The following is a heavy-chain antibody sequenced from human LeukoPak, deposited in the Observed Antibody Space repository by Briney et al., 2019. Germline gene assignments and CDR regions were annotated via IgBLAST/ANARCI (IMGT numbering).Heavy chain of an antibody. CDR2: INHSGST. D-gene: IGHD6-19*01. CDR1: GGSFSGYY. Sequence: PSETLSLTCAVYGGSFSGYYWTWIRQPPGKGLEWVGEINHSGSTNYNPSLKSRVTISVDTSKNLFSLKLRSVTAADTAVYYCARRQWLAPFDYWGQGTLVTVSS. V-gene: IGHV4-34*01. CDR3: ARRQWLAPFDY. J-gene: IGHJ4*02.